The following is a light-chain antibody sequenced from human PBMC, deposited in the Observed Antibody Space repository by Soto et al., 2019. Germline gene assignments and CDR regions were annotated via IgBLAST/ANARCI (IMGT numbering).Light chain of an antibody. J-gene: IGKJ4*01. Sequence: DIQMTQSPSTLSASVGDRVTITCRASQSISSWLAWYQQKPGKAPNLLIYKASSLESGVPSRFSGSGPGTEFTLTTSSMQPDDFATYYCQQYNSYPLSFGGGTKVEIK. CDR1: QSISSW. CDR2: KAS. CDR3: QQYNSYPLS. V-gene: IGKV1-5*03.